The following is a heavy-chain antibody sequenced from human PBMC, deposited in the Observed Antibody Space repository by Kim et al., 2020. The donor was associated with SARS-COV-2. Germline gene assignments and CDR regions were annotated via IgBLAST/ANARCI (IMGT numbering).Heavy chain of an antibody. CDR1: GGSISSSGYY. V-gene: IGHV4-39*01. J-gene: IGHJ4*02. CDR2: VYDTGNT. Sequence: SETLSLTCILSGGSISSSGYYWDWIRQPPGKGLEWFGSVYDTGNTYYNPTPKRQVTISVDPSKNQFSLKLSSVTAADTAVYYCASHFRGTSIRFLGLFQLDYWGQGILVTVSS. D-gene: IGHD3-3*01. CDR3: ASHFRGTSIRFLGLFQLDY.